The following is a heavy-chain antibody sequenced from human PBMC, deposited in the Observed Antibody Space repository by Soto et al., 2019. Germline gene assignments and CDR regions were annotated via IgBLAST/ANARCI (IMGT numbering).Heavy chain of an antibody. CDR3: APWGRDGYNSSLN. CDR2: ISSSGSTI. V-gene: IGHV3-11*01. J-gene: IGHJ4*02. Sequence: PGGSLRLSCAASGFTFSDYYMSWIRQAPGKGLEWVSYISSSGSTIYYADSVKGRFTISRDNAKNSLYLQMNSLRAEDTAVYYCAPWGRDGYNSSLNWGQGTLVTAPQ. CDR1: GFTFSDYY. D-gene: IGHD5-12*01.